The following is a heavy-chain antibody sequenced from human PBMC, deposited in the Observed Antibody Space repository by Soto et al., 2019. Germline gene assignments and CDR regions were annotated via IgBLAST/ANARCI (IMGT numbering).Heavy chain of an antibody. CDR1: GGTFSSYS. V-gene: IGHV1-69*01. CDR2: IIPIFGTA. J-gene: IGHJ4*02. CDR3: ARDGGRHSGGIDY. Sequence: QVQLVQSGAEVKKPGSSVKVSCKASGGTFSSYSINWVRQAPGQGLEWMGEIIPIFGTANYAQKFQGRVTMTADQSTSTAYMELSSLRSKDTAVYYCARDGGRHSGGIDYWGQGTLVTVSS. D-gene: IGHD1-26*01.